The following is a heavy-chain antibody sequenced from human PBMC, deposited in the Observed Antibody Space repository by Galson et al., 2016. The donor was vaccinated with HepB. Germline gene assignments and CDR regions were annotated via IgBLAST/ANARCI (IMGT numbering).Heavy chain of an antibody. CDR1: GGSISSHDW. J-gene: IGHJ4*02. D-gene: IGHD2/OR15-2a*01. CDR2: IYHSGST. CDR3: ARNGFYCLDY. Sequence: LSLTCAVSGGSISSHDWWSWVRHPPGKGLEWIGEIYHSGSTNYNPSLKSRVTISVDNFKNQFSLKLTSVTAADTAVYYCARNGFYCLDYWGQGILVTVSS. V-gene: IGHV4-4*02.